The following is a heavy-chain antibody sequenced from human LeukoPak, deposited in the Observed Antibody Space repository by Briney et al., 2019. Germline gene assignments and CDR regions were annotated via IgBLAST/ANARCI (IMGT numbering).Heavy chain of an antibody. CDR2: INPHSGGT. CDR1: GYTFTAYY. CDR3: AREIPCSSSSCLAY. D-gene: IGHD2-2*01. V-gene: IGHV1-2*02. Sequence: ASVKVSCKASGYTFTAYYMHWVRQAPGQGLEWMGWINPHSGGTNFAQKFQGRVTMTRDTSITTAHMELSRLTSDDTAMYYCAREIPCSSSSCLAYWGQGTLVTVSS. J-gene: IGHJ4*02.